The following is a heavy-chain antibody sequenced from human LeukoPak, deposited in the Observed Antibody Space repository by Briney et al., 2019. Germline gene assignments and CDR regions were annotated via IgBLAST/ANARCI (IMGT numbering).Heavy chain of an antibody. D-gene: IGHD6-19*01. CDR1: GFTFSSYA. CDR2: ISGGGST. V-gene: IGHV3-23*01. CDR3: AKTSSGWYDAFDI. J-gene: IGHJ3*02. Sequence: GGSLRLSCAASGFTFSSYAMSWVRQAPGKGLEWVSAISGGGSTYYADSVKGRFTISRDNSKNTLYLQMNSLRAEDTAVYYCAKTSSGWYDAFDIWGQGTMVTVSS.